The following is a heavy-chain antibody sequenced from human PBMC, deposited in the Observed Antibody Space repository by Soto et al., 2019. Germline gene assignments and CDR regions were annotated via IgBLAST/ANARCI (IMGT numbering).Heavy chain of an antibody. D-gene: IGHD6-19*01. CDR1: GFTFSSYG. J-gene: IGHJ4*02. V-gene: IGHV3-30*03. CDR3: AMGIAVAGGNY. CDR2: ISYDGSNK. Sequence: QVQLVESGGGVVQPGRSLRLSCAASGFTFSSYGMHWVRQAPGKGLEWVAVISYDGSNKYYADSVKGRFTISRDNSKNTLYLQMNSLRAEDTPVYYCAMGIAVAGGNYWGQGTLVTVSS.